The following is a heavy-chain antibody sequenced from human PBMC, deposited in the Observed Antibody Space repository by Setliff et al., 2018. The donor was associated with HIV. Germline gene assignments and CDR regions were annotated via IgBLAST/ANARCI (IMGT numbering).Heavy chain of an antibody. J-gene: IGHJ6*02. V-gene: IGHV3-30-3*01. CDR3: ASGLLWFGELYSGYYYSMDV. D-gene: IGHD3-10*01. CDR2: ISYDGSNK. CDR1: GFTFSSYA. Sequence: GGSLRLSCAASGFTFSSYAMHWVRQAPGKGLEWVAVISYDGSNKYYADSVKGRFTISRDNSKNALYLQMNSLRAEDTAVYYCASGLLWFGELYSGYYYSMDVWGQGTTVTVSS.